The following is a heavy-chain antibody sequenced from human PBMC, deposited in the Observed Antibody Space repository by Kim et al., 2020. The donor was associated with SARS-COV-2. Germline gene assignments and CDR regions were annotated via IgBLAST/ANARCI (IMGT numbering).Heavy chain of an antibody. Sequence: YNEYRESLERRITVNPDTSKNQFYLHLNSMNPEDTAVYYCARNKNWSYDYWGLGTLVTVSS. CDR3: ARNKNWSYDY. V-gene: IGHV6-1*01. J-gene: IGHJ4*02. D-gene: IGHD1-1*01. CDR2: YN.